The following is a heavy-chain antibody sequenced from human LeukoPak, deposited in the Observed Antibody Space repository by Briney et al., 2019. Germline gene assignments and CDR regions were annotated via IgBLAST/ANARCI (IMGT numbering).Heavy chain of an antibody. Sequence: ASVTVSCKASGYTFTSYDINWVRQAPGQGLEWMGWMNPNSGNTDYAQKFQGRVTMTRNTSISTAYMELSSLRSEDTAVYYCARSIMITFGGVIARFDASDIWGQGTMVSVSS. D-gene: IGHD3-16*02. CDR3: ARSIMITFGGVIARFDASDI. J-gene: IGHJ3*02. V-gene: IGHV1-8*01. CDR1: GYTFTSYD. CDR2: MNPNSGNT.